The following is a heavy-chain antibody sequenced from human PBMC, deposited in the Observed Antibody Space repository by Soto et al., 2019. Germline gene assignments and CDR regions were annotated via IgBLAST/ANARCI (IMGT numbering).Heavy chain of an antibody. Sequence: QITLKESGPTLVKPTQSLTLTCTFSGFSLSTSGVGVGWIRQPPGKALEWLALVFWDDDKRYSPSLKSRLTITKDTSKNQVVLTMTNMDPVDTATYYCARQLWFGELLWGQGTLVTVSS. CDR1: GFSLSTSGVG. D-gene: IGHD3-10*01. J-gene: IGHJ4*02. CDR2: VFWDDDK. CDR3: ARQLWFGELL. V-gene: IGHV2-5*02.